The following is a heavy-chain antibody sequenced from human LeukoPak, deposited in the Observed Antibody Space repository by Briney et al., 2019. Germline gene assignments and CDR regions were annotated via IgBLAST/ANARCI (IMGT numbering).Heavy chain of an antibody. CDR1: GLTFSSYA. D-gene: IGHD6-6*01. CDR3: AKGRYSSSSHYYYGMDV. Sequence: PGGSLRLSCAASGLTFSSYAISSVRQAPGKGLEWVSAISGIVGATYYADSVKGRVTISRDNSKNTQYLQMNSLRAEDTAVYGCAKGRYSSSSHYYYGMDVWGQGTMVTVSS. J-gene: IGHJ6*02. CDR2: ISGIVGAT. V-gene: IGHV3-23*01.